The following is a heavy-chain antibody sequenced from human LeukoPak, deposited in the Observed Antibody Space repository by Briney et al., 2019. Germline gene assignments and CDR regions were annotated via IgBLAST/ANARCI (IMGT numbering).Heavy chain of an antibody. J-gene: IGHJ3*02. V-gene: IGHV5-10-1*01. CDR2: IGPSDSYT. Sequence: GESLRTCCKGSGSCVTSCWISWGRQMPGKGVEWMGRIGPSDSYTNYSPSFQGHVTITADKSISTAYLQWSSLKASDTAMYYCAGGYYDILTGWEGAFDIWGQGTMVTVSS. D-gene: IGHD3-9*01. CDR1: GSCVTSCW. CDR3: AGGYYDILTGWEGAFDI.